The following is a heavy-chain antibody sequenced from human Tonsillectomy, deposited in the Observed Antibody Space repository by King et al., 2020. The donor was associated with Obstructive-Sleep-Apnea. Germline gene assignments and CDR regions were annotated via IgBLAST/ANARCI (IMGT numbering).Heavy chain of an antibody. D-gene: IGHD3-9*01. CDR3: ASGDYDILTGSLYYYGMDV. V-gene: IGHV4-39*07. CDR1: GGSISSSSYY. J-gene: IGHJ6*02. CDR2: IYYSGST. Sequence: LQLQESGPGLVKPSETLSLTCTVSGGSISSSSYYWGWIRQPPGKGLEWIGSIYYSGSTYYNPSLKSLVTISVDTSKNQFSLKLSSVTAADTAVYYCASGDYDILTGSLYYYGMDVWGQGTTVTVSS.